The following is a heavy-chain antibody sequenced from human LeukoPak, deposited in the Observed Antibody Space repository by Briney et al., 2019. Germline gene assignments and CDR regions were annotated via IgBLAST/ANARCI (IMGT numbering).Heavy chain of an antibody. CDR2: ISGSGGST. CDR1: GFTLSSYA. J-gene: IGHJ4*02. V-gene: IGHV3-23*01. D-gene: IGHD3-22*01. Sequence: GGSLRLSCAASGFTLSSYAMSWVRQAPGKGLEWVSAISGSGGSTYYADSVKGRFTISGDNSKNTLYLQMNSLRAEDTAVYYCAKTPEVTSYYYDSSGYYYDYWGQGTLVTVSS. CDR3: AKTPEVTSYYYDSSGYYYDY.